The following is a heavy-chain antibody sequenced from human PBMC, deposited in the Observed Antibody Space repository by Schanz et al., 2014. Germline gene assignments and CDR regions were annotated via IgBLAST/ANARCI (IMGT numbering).Heavy chain of an antibody. CDR2: MSWNAGSL. D-gene: IGHD6-19*01. CDR3: ARDLISSGWDG. CDR1: GFRFDDYA. V-gene: IGHV3-9*01. J-gene: IGHJ4*02. Sequence: EVQLVESGGGLVQPGRSLRLSCVASGFRFDDYAMHWVRQAPGKGLEWVSGMSWNAGSLGYGDSVKGRFTISRDNAKNSLNLQMSSLRVDDTAVYYCARDLISSGWDGWGQGTLVTVSS.